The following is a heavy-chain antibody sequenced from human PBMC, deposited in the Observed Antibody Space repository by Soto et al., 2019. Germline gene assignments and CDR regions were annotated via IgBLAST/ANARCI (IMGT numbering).Heavy chain of an antibody. CDR3: AKLGMATIQYYFDY. J-gene: IGHJ4*02. CDR2: ISYDGSNK. V-gene: IGHV3-30*18. CDR1: GFTFSSYG. D-gene: IGHD5-12*01. Sequence: PGGSLRLSCAASGFTFSSYGMHWVRQAPGKGLEWVAVISYDGSNKYYADSVKGRFTISRDNSKNTLYLQMNSLRAEDTAVYYCAKLGMATIQYYFDYWGQGTLVTVSS.